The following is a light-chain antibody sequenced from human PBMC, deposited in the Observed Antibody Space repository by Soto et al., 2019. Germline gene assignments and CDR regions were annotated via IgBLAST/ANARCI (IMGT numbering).Light chain of an antibody. CDR3: CSHAGSSVV. CDR2: DVR. J-gene: IGLJ1*01. CDR1: SSDVGGYNH. V-gene: IGLV2-11*01. Sequence: QSVLTQPRSVSGSPGQSVTISCTGTSSDVGGYNHVSWYQQHPGKAPKLIIYDVRTRPSGVPDRFSGSKSGNTASLTISGLQAEDEADYYCCSHAGSSVVFGTGTKVTVL.